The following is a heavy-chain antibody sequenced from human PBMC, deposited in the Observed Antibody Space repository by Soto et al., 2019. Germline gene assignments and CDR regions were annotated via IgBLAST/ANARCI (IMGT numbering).Heavy chain of an antibody. D-gene: IGHD3-9*01. CDR1: GFTFTSYA. CDR3: TQDGGSRDWLTVN. J-gene: IGHJ4*02. V-gene: IGHV3-23*01. Sequence: EVQLLESGGDLVQPGGSLRLSCAASGFTFTSYAMSWIRQAPGKGLEWVSAITGGGDNTYYADSVKGRFTISRDNSKNTLYLQRNSLRAEDLAFYYCTQDGGSRDWLTVNWGQGTLVTVSS. CDR2: ITGGGDNT.